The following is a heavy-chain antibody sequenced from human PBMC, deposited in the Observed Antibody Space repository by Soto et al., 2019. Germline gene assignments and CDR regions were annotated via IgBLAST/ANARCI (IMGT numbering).Heavy chain of an antibody. CDR3: ARDPLTLYYYYGMDV. CDR1: GYTFTSYY. V-gene: IGHV1-46*01. J-gene: IGHJ6*02. D-gene: IGHD3-16*01. Sequence: ASVKVSCKASGYTFTSYYMHWVRQAPGQGLEWMGIINPSGGSTSYAQKFQGRVTMTRDTSTSTVYMELSSLRSEDTAVYYCARDPLTLYYYYGMDVWGQGTTVTV. CDR2: INPSGGST.